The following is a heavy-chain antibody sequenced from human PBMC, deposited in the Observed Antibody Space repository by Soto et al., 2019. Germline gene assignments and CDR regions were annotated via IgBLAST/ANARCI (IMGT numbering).Heavy chain of an antibody. CDR2: VYPGDSNT. J-gene: IGHJ6*02. CDR1: GYSFTSYW. Sequence: GESLKISCKGSGYSFTSYWIGWVRQMPGKGLEWMGIVYPGDSNTRYSPSFQGQVTISADKSISTAYLQWSSLKASDTAMYYCARVIVAVAGYYHYYYVMDVWAQGTSVTVSS. D-gene: IGHD6-13*01. V-gene: IGHV5-51*01. CDR3: ARVIVAVAGYYHYYYVMDV.